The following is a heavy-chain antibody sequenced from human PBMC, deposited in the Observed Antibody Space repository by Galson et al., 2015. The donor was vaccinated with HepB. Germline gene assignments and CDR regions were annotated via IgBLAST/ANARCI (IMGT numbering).Heavy chain of an antibody. Sequence: WVRQAPGKGLEWIGSIYYSGSTYYNPSLKSRVTISVDTSKNRFSLKLSSVTAADTAVYYCARHSDIVVVPAFDYWGQGTLVTVSS. D-gene: IGHD2-2*01. CDR2: IYYSGST. CDR3: ARHSDIVVVPAFDY. V-gene: IGHV4-39*01. J-gene: IGHJ4*02.